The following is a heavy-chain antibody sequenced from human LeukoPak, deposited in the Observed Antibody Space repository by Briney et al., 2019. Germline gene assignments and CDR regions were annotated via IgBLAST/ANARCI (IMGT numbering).Heavy chain of an antibody. CDR2: IDPSDSYT. V-gene: IGHV5-10-1*01. D-gene: IGHD2-2*01. CDR3: ARQYCSSTSCPPYYFDY. Sequence: GESLRISCKGSGYIFTSYWISWVRQLPGKGLEWMGRIDPSDSYTNYSPSFQGHVTISADKSISTAYLQWSSLKASDTAMYYCARQYCSSTSCPPYYFDYWGQGTLVTVSS. J-gene: IGHJ4*02. CDR1: GYIFTSYW.